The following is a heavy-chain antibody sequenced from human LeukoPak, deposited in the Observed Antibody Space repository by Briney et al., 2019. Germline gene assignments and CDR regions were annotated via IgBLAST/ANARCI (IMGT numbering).Heavy chain of an antibody. CDR3: ARRLTGYVATIGY. V-gene: IGHV1-18*01. CDR1: GYTFTSYG. Sequence: ASVKVSCKASGYTFTSYGISWVRQAPGQGLEWMGWISAYNGNTNHAQKLQGRVTMTTDTSTSTAYMELSSLRSEDTAVYYCARRLTGYVATIGYWGQGTLVTVSS. D-gene: IGHD5-12*01. J-gene: IGHJ4*02. CDR2: ISAYNGNT.